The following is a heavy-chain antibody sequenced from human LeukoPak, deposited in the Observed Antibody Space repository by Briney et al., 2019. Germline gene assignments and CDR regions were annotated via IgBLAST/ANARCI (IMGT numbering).Heavy chain of an antibody. D-gene: IGHD1-26*01. J-gene: IGHJ4*02. V-gene: IGHV5-51*01. CDR1: GYSFTSYW. Sequence: GESLKISCKGSGYSFTSYWIGWVRQMPGKGLEWMGIIYPGDSDTRYSPSFQGQVTISADKSISTAYLQWSSLKASDTAMYYCARRRYSGSYYAPFFDYWGQGTLVTVSS. CDR3: ARRRYSGSYYAPFFDY. CDR2: IYPGDSDT.